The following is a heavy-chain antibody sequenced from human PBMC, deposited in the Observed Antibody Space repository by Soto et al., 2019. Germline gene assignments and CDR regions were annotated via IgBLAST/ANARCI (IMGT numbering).Heavy chain of an antibody. V-gene: IGHV3-23*01. CDR3: ADGGERAFTFEY. J-gene: IGHJ4*02. D-gene: IGHD1-26*01. Sequence: GGSLRLSCAASGFMFRSYAMRWVRQAPGKGLEWVAGISISGDNTYYADSVKGRFIISRDNSKNTLYLQMNSVRAEDTAVYYCADGGERAFTFEYWGQGTLVTVSS. CDR2: ISISGDNT. CDR1: GFMFRSYA.